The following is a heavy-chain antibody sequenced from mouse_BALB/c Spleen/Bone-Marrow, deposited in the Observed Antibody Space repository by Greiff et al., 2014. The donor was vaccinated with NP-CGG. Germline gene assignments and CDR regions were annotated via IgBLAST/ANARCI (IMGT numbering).Heavy chain of an antibody. CDR3: ARDWGTYDGYYWYFDV. CDR2: INRNGGRT. Sequence: EVKLQESGGGLVQPGGSLKLSCAASGFTFSSYGMSWVRQTPDKRLELVATINRNGGRTYYPDSVEGRFTISRDNAKNTLYLQMSSLKSEDTAMYYCARDWGTYDGYYWYFDVWGAGTTVTVSS. J-gene: IGHJ1*01. V-gene: IGHV5-6-3*01. CDR1: GFTFSSYG. D-gene: IGHD2-3*01.